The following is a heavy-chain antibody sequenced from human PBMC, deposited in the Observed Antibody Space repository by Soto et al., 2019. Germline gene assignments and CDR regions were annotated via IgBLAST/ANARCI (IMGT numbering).Heavy chain of an antibody. CDR2: INHSGST. D-gene: IGHD3-16*01. Sequence: SETLSLTCAVYGGSFSNYYCSWIRQPPGKGLEWIGEINHSGSTNYNPSLKSRVTISIDTSKNQFSLKLSSVTAADTAVYYCARGLNMITFGGVTKNWFDPWGQGTLVTVSS. J-gene: IGHJ5*02. CDR3: ARGLNMITFGGVTKNWFDP. CDR1: GGSFSNYY. V-gene: IGHV4-34*01.